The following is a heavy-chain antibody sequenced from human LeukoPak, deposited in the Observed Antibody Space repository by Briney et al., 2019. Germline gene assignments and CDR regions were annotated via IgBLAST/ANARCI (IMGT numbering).Heavy chain of an antibody. CDR1: GYSFTSHY. Sequence: AGESLKISCKGSGYSFTSHYMHWVRQAPGQGLEWMGLINPSGSSTLYAQKFQGRVTMTRDMSTTTDYMELSSLRSEDTAVYYCARDNSVGDIAWWFDPWGQGTLVTVSS. V-gene: IGHV1-46*01. D-gene: IGHD3-16*02. J-gene: IGHJ5*02. CDR2: INPSGSST. CDR3: ARDNSVGDIAWWFDP.